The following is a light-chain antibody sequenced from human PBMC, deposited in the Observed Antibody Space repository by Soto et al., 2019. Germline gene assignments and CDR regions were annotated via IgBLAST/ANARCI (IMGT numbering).Light chain of an antibody. Sequence: DIQMTQSPSTLSASEGDRVTITCRASQTLSSWLAWYQQKPGKTPKLLIYDVSTLQSGVPSRFSGSGSGTEFTLTISSLQPDDFATYYCQQYNSYSLTFGGGTKVEIK. J-gene: IGKJ4*01. V-gene: IGKV1-5*01. CDR2: DVS. CDR3: QQYNSYSLT. CDR1: QTLSSW.